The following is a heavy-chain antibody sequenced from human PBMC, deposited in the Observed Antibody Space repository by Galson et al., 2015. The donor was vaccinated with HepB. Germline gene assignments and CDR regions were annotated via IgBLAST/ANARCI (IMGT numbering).Heavy chain of an antibody. J-gene: IGHJ4*02. CDR1: GFTFSSYA. V-gene: IGHV3-64D*06. CDR2: ISSNGGST. D-gene: IGHD1-26*01. CDR3: VKGRATSVFDC. Sequence: SLRLSCSASGFTFSSYAMHWGRQPPGKGLEYVSAISSNGGSTYYADSVKGRFTISRDNSKNTLYLQMSSLRAEDTAVYYCVKGRATSVFDCWGQGTLVTVSS.